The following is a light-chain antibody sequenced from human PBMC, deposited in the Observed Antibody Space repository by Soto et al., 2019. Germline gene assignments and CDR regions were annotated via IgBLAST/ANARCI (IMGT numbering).Light chain of an antibody. J-gene: IGLJ1*01. CDR1: SSNIGAGYD. CDR3: QSYDSSLSGYV. V-gene: IGLV1-40*01. Sequence: QSVLTQPPSVSGAPGQRVTISCIGSSSNIGAGYDVHWYQQLPGTAPKLLIYGNSNRPSGVPDRFSGSKSGTSASLAITGLQAEDEADYYCQSYDSSLSGYVFGTGTKVTGL. CDR2: GNS.